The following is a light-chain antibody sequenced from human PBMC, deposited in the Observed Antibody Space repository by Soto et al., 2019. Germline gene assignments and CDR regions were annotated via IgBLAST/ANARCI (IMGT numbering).Light chain of an antibody. J-gene: IGKJ2*01. CDR1: QSVSSAY. CDR3: QQSGSSFYS. V-gene: IGKV3-20*01. CDR2: GAS. Sequence: EIVLTQSPGTLSLSPGERATLSCRASQSVSSAYLAWYQQIPGQAPRLLIYGASSRATGIPDRFSGSGSGTAFTLTISVLELEDCAVYYCQQSGSSFYSFGQGTKLEIK.